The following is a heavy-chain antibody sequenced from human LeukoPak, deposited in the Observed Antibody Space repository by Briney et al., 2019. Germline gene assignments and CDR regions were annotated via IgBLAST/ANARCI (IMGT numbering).Heavy chain of an antibody. CDR1: GYTFTSYY. Sequence: ASVKVSCKASGYTFTSYYMHWVRQAPGQGLEWMGRIIPILGIANYAQKFQGRVTITADKSTSTAYMELSSLRSEDTAVYYCARERGTVPFDYWGQGTLVTVSS. CDR3: ARERGTVPFDY. J-gene: IGHJ4*02. V-gene: IGHV1-69*04. D-gene: IGHD3-16*01. CDR2: IIPILGIA.